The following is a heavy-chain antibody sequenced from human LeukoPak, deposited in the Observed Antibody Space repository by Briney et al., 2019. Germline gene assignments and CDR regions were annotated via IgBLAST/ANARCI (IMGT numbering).Heavy chain of an antibody. D-gene: IGHD2-15*01. CDR2: ISGSGGST. J-gene: IGHJ5*02. Sequence: GGSLRLSCAASGFTFSSYAMSWVRQAPGKGLEWVSAISGSGGSTYYADSVKGRFTISRDNSKNTLYLQMSSLRAEDTAVYYCVKGAPSYCSGGSCYRWFDPWGQGTLVTVSS. CDR1: GFTFSSYA. V-gene: IGHV3-23*01. CDR3: VKGAPSYCSGGSCYRWFDP.